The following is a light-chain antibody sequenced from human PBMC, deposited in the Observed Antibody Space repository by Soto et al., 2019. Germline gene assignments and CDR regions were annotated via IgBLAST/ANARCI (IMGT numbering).Light chain of an antibody. Sequence: QSVLTQPRSVSASPGQSVTISCTGTRSDVGGYNYVSWYQHHPGKAPKLMIYGVSARPSGVPDRFSGPKSGNTASLTISGLQAEDEADYYCCSYAGTPYVFGTGTKVTVL. CDR1: RSDVGGYNY. J-gene: IGLJ1*01. V-gene: IGLV2-11*01. CDR3: CSYAGTPYV. CDR2: GVS.